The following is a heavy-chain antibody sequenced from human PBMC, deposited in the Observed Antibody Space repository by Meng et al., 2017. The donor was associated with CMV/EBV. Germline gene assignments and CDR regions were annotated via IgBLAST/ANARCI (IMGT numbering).Heavy chain of an antibody. CDR2: INPNSGGT. D-gene: IGHD3-3*01. J-gene: IGHJ4*02. CDR1: GYPFTGYY. V-gene: IGHV1-2*02. Sequence: SGYPFTGYYMHWVRQAPGQGLEWMGWINPNSGGTNYAQKFQGRVTMTRDTSISTAYMELSRLRSDDTAVYYCARTLLRFLEWPLGYWGQGTLVTVSS. CDR3: ARTLLRFLEWPLGY.